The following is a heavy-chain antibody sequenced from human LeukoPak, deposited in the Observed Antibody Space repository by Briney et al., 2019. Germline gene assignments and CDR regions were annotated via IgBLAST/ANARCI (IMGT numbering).Heavy chain of an antibody. CDR2: INPNSGGT. J-gene: IGHJ4*02. D-gene: IGHD4-17*01. CDR3: ARGEAYGDYVHDY. CDR1: GYTFTGYY. Sequence: GASVKVSCKASGYTFTGYYMHWVRQAPGQGLEWMGWINPNSGGTNYAQKFQGRVTVTRDTSISTAYKELSRLRSDDTAVYYCARGEAYGDYVHDYWGQGTLVTVSS. V-gene: IGHV1-2*02.